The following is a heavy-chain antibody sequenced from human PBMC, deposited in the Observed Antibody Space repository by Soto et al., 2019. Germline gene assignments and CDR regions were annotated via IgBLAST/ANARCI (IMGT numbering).Heavy chain of an antibody. CDR2: ISYDGSNK. V-gene: IGHV3-30*18. J-gene: IGHJ4*02. CDR3: AKDRYYYDSSGFFDY. Sequence: GGSLRLSCAASGSTFSSYGMHWVRQAPGKGLEWVAVISYDGSNKYYADSVKGRFTISRDNSKNTLYLQMNSLRAEDTAVYYCAKDRYYYDSSGFFDYWGQGTLVTVSS. CDR1: GSTFSSYG. D-gene: IGHD3-22*01.